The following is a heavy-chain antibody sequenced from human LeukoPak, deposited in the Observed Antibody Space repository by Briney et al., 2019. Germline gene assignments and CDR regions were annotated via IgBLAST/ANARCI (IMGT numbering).Heavy chain of an antibody. J-gene: IGHJ6*03. CDR2: IRYDGSND. CDR3: AKEVVSGMDV. CDR1: GFTFSSYG. D-gene: IGHD1-26*01. V-gene: IGHV3-30*02. Sequence: GGSLRLSCAESGFTFSSYGMHWVRQAPGKGLEWVTFIRYDGSNDYYADSVKGRFTISRDNSKNTLYLQMNSLRAEDTAVYYCAKEVVSGMDVWGKGTTVTVSS.